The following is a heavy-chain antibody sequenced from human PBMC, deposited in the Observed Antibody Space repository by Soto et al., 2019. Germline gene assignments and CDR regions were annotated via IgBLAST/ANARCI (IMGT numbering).Heavy chain of an antibody. D-gene: IGHD3-10*01. J-gene: IGHJ6*02. V-gene: IGHV3-33*01. Sequence: QVQLVESGGGVVQPGRSLRLSCAASGFTFNSYGMHWVRQAPGKGLEWVAVIWYDGSNKYYADSVKGRFTISRDNSKNTLYLQMNSLRAEDTAVYYCARMYYYGSGSYYKGEPYGMDVWGQGTTVTVSS. CDR2: IWYDGSNK. CDR1: GFTFNSYG. CDR3: ARMYYYGSGSYYKGEPYGMDV.